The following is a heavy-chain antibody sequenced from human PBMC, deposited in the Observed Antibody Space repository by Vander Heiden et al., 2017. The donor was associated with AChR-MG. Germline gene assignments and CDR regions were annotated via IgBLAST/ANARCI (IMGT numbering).Heavy chain of an antibody. Sequence: EVQLVESGGGLVQPGGSLRLSCAASGFTVSSNYMSWVRQAPGKGLEWVSVIYSGGSTYYADSVKGRFTISRDNSKNTLYLQMNGLRAEDTAVYYCARESSGWGNWFDPWGQGTLVTVSS. CDR2: IYSGGST. CDR3: ARESSGWGNWFDP. J-gene: IGHJ5*02. CDR1: GFTVSSNY. V-gene: IGHV3-66*01. D-gene: IGHD6-19*01.